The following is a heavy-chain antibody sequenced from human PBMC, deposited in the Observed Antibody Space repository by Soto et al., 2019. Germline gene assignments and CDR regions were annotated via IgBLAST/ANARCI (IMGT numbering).Heavy chain of an antibody. CDR1: GFTFSSYA. CDR2: ISYDGSNK. CDR3: ARDAPTVD. V-gene: IGHV3-30-3*01. Sequence: ESGGGVVQPGRSLRLSCAASGFTFSSYAMHWVRQAPGKGLEWVAVISYDGSNKYYADSVKGRFTISRDNSKNTLYLQMNSLRAEDTAVYYCARDAPTVDWGQGTLVTVSS. J-gene: IGHJ4*02.